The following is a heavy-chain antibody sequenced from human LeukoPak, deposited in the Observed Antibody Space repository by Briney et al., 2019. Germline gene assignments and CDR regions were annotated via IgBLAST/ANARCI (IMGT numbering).Heavy chain of an antibody. CDR1: GGSMGSGGDY. D-gene: IGHD7-27*01. CDR3: ARVWDYFDY. J-gene: IGHJ4*02. V-gene: IGHV4-31*03. CDR2: IYYSGSS. Sequence: TLSLTCTVSGGSMGSGGDYWSWIRQHRGKGLEWIGYIYYSGSSYYNPSLKSRVTISVDTSKNQFSLKLSSVTAADTAVYYSARVWDYFDYWGQGTLVTVSS.